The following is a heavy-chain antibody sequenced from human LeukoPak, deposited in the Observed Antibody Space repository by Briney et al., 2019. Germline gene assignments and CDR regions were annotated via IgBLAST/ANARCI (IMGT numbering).Heavy chain of an antibody. CDR1: GFTFSSYS. J-gene: IGHJ4*02. Sequence: GGSLRLSCAASGFTFSSYSMNWVRQAPGKGLVWVSCIKSDGSSTTYADSVKGRFTISRDNAKNTLHLQMNSLRAEDTAVYYCARDSSSWYYDYWGQGTLVTVSS. D-gene: IGHD6-13*01. CDR2: IKSDGSST. V-gene: IGHV3-74*03. CDR3: ARDSSSWYYDY.